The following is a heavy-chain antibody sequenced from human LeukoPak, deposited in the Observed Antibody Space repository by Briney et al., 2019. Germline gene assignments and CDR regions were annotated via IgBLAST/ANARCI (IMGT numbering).Heavy chain of an antibody. D-gene: IGHD3-22*01. CDR3: ARGSSGYPRYFDY. Sequence: PGRSLRLSCAASGFTFSSYGMHWVRQAPGKGLEWVAVISYDGSNKYYADSVMGRFTISRDNSKNTLYLQMNSLRSEDTAVYYCARGSSGYPRYFDYWGQGTLVTVSS. CDR1: GFTFSSYG. CDR2: ISYDGSNK. V-gene: IGHV3-30*03. J-gene: IGHJ4*02.